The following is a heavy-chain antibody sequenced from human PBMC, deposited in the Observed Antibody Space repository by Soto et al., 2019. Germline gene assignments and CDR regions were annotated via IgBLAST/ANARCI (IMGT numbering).Heavy chain of an antibody. V-gene: IGHV4-39*01. CDR2: ISYRGTT. J-gene: IGHJ4*02. Sequence: QLQVQESGPGLVKPSETLSLSCTVSGTAIGSSTYYWGWVRQPPGKSTEWIGSISYRGTTYYNPSHKSRVTIASDTSKNQLSLQLSSVSASDTAVYYCAIHPGIVTAVNFDVWVQGTLVTVSS. CDR1: GTAIGSSTYY. D-gene: IGHD2-21*02. CDR3: AIHPGIVTAVNFDV.